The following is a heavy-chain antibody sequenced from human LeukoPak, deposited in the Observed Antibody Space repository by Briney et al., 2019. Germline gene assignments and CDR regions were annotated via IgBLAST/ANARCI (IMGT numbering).Heavy chain of an antibody. Sequence: SETLSLTCTVSSGSISSSSYYWGWIRQPPGKGLEWLGNMCYYSGITYYNPSLKSRVTLSVDTSKNQFSLKLSSVTAADTAVYYCVGQRGSYVFDHWGQGTLVTVSS. J-gene: IGHJ4*02. D-gene: IGHD1-26*01. CDR2: MCYYSGIT. V-gene: IGHV4-39*01. CDR1: SGSISSSSYY. CDR3: VGQRGSYVFDH.